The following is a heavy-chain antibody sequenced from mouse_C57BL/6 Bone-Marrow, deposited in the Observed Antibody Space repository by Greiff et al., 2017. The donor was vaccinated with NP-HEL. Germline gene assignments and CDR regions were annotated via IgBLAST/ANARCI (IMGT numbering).Heavy chain of an antibody. D-gene: IGHD1-1*01. CDR2: IYPRSGNT. CDR1: GYTFTSYG. V-gene: IGHV1-81*01. J-gene: IGHJ3*01. CDR3: ARRYPFAY. Sequence: VQRVESGAELARPGASVKLSCKASGYTFTSYGISWVKQRTGQGLGWIGEIYPRSGNTYYNEKFKGKATLTADKSSSTAYMELRSLTSEDSAVYFCARRYPFAYWGQGTLVTVSA.